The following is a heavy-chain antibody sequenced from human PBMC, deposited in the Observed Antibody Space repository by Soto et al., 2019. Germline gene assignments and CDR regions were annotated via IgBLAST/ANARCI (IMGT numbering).Heavy chain of an antibody. CDR2: IYYRGGT. CDR1: GGSISSGGYY. Sequence: QVQLQESGPGLVKPSQTLSLTCTVSGGSISSGGYYWSWIRQHPEKGLEWIGYIYYRGGTYYIPSLKSRVSMSLVTSKNQFSLEMTSVTAADTAVYYCARAQKIRNKPTVVTFDAFDTWGQGTVVTVFS. V-gene: IGHV4-31*03. J-gene: IGHJ3*02. D-gene: IGHD2-21*01. CDR3: ARAQKIRNKPTVVTFDAFDT.